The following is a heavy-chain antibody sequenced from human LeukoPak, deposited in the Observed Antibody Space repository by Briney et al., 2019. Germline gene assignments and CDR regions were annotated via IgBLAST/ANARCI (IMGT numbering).Heavy chain of an antibody. CDR3: ARDSGGDTYNDYFDY. V-gene: IGHV3-64*01. CDR1: GFIFNTYA. D-gene: IGHD2-21*01. CDR2: INYNGDST. J-gene: IGHJ4*02. Sequence: GGSLRLSCAASGFIFNTYAMYWVRQAPGKGLEYVSAINYNGDSTYYANSVKGRFIISRDNSKKTLFLQMGSLRAEDTAVYYCARDSGGDTYNDYFDYWGQGTLVTVSS.